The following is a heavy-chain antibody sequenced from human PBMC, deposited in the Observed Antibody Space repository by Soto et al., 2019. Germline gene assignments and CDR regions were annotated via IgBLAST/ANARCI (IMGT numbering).Heavy chain of an antibody. CDR3: ARSVSFRYQLLQRGMDV. V-gene: IGHV1-69*13. CDR1: GGTFSSYA. CDR2: IIPIFGTA. D-gene: IGHD2-2*01. J-gene: IGHJ6*02. Sequence: GASVKVSCKASGGTFSSYAISWVRQAPGQGLEWMGGIIPIFGTANYAQKFQGRVTITADESTSTAYMELSSLRSEDTAVYYCARSVSFRYQLLQRGMDVWGQGTTVTVSS.